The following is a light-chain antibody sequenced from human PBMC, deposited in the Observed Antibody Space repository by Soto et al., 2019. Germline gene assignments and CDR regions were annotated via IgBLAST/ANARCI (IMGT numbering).Light chain of an antibody. CDR1: QSISSY. Sequence: DIQMTQSTSSLSASVGDRVTITCRASQSISSYLNWYQQKPGKAPKLLIYAASSLKSGVPSRFSGDGSWTDFTLTISSLQPGDFATSDFRQSYTTPYTFGQGTKLEIK. V-gene: IGKV1-39*01. CDR2: AAS. CDR3: RQSYTTPYT. J-gene: IGKJ2*01.